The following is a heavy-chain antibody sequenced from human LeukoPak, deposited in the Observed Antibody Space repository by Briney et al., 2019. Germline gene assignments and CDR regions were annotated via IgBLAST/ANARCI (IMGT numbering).Heavy chain of an antibody. CDR3: ARLRRSRLAEFDY. J-gene: IGHJ4*02. D-gene: IGHD1-14*01. CDR2: ISHSGST. CDR1: GDSISRSSDY. Sequence: SETLSLTCTVSGDSISRSSDYWGWIRQPPGKGLKWIGSISHSGSTYYNPSLKSRVTISVDTSKNQFSLKLSSLTAADTAVYYCARLRRSRLAEFDYWGQGTLVTVSS. V-gene: IGHV4-39*07.